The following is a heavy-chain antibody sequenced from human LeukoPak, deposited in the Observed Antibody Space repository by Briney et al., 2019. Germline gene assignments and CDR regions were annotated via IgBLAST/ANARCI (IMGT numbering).Heavy chain of an antibody. V-gene: IGHV3-9*01. CDR1: GFTFDDYA. J-gene: IGHJ6*02. CDR3: AKDGKRRDYYYGMDV. D-gene: IGHD5-24*01. Sequence: GRSLRLSCAASGFTFDDYAMHWVRQAPGKGLEWVSGISWNSGSLGYADSVKGRFTISRDNAKNSLYLQMNSLRAEDTALYYCAKDGKRRDYYYGMDVWGQGTTVTVSS. CDR2: ISWNSGSL.